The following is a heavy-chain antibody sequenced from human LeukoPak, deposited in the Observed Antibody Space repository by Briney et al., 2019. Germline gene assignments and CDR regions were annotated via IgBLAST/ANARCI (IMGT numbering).Heavy chain of an antibody. CDR2: MNPNSGNT. CDR3: ARAAFDWFGMDV. V-gene: IGHV1-8*01. J-gene: IGHJ6*02. CDR1: VYTFTSYD. Sequence: ASVKVSCKASVYTFTSYDINWVRQATGQGLEWMGWMNPNSGNTGYAQKFQGRVTMTRNTSISTAYMELSSLRSEDTAVYYCARAAFDWFGMDVWGQGTTVTVSS. D-gene: IGHD3-9*01.